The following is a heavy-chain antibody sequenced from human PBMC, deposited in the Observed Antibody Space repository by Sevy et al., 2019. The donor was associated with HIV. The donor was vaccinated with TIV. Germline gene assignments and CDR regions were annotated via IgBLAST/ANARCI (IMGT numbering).Heavy chain of an antibody. V-gene: IGHV1-2*02. CDR1: GYTFTGYY. CDR2: INPNSGGT. D-gene: IGHD2-2*01. CDR3: ARAVGAAALGYYYYYGMDV. J-gene: IGHJ6*02. Sequence: ASVKVSCKASGYTFTGYYMHWVRQAPGQGLEWMGWINPNSGGTNYAQKFQGRVTMTRDTSISTAYMELSRLRSDDTAVYYCARAVGAAALGYYYYYGMDVWGQRTTVTVSS.